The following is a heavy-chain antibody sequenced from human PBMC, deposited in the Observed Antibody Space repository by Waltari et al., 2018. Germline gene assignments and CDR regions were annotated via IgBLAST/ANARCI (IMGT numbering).Heavy chain of an antibody. Sequence: QVHLQQWGAGWLKPSETLSLTCVVYGGSFSAYYWSWIRQPPGKGLEWIGEINHSGSTNYDPSLKGRVTISVDTSKNQFSLKLSSVTAADTAVYYCAREPSITMIVVVPDAFDIWGQGTMVTVSS. CDR3: AREPSITMIVVVPDAFDI. D-gene: IGHD3-22*01. CDR1: GGSFSAYY. V-gene: IGHV4-34*01. J-gene: IGHJ3*02. CDR2: INHSGST.